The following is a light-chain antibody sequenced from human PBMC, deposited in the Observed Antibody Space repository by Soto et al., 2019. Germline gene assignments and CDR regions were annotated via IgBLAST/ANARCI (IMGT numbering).Light chain of an antibody. CDR3: QSYDSSRSGYVV. CDR2: GNS. Sequence: QSVLTQPPSVSGAPGQRVTISCTGSSSNIGAGYDVHWYQQLPGTAPKLLIYGNSNRPSGVPDRFSGSKSGTSASLAITGLKAEDEDDYYCQSYDSSRSGYVVFGEGTKLTVL. CDR1: SSNIGAGYD. V-gene: IGLV1-40*01. J-gene: IGLJ2*01.